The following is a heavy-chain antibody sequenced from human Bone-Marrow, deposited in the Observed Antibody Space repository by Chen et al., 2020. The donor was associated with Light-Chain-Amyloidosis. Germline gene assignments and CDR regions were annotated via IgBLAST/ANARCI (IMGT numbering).Heavy chain of an antibody. D-gene: IGHD5-12*01. V-gene: IGHV5-51*01. Sequence: IGWVRQMPGKGLGWMGVIYPDDSDARYSPSFEGQVTISADESITTAYLQWRSLKASDTAMYYCARRRDGYNFDYWGQGTLVTVSS. CDR3: ARRRDGYNFDY. J-gene: IGHJ4*02. CDR2: IYPDDSDA.